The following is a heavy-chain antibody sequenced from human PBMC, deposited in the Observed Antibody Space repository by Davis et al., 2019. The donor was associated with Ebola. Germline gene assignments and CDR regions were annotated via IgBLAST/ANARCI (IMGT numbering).Heavy chain of an antibody. D-gene: IGHD2-15*01. CDR1: GFTFSDYW. J-gene: IGHJ4*02. Sequence: GESLKIPCAASGFTFSDYWMSWVRQAPGKGLEWVANIQQDGSEQYYVDSVKGRFTISRDNSKNTLYLQMNSLRAEDTAVYYCAKGVGGNYWGQGTLVTVSS. CDR2: IQQDGSEQ. CDR3: AKGVGGNY. V-gene: IGHV3-7*03.